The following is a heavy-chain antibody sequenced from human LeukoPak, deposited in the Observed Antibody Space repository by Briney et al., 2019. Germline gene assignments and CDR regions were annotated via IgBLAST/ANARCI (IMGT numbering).Heavy chain of an antibody. D-gene: IGHD3-10*01. CDR2: INPNSGGT. J-gene: IGHJ4*02. Sequence: ASVKVSCKASGYTFTDYYMHGVRQAPGQGLEWMGWINPNSGGTNYAQKFQGRVTMTSDTSISTAYMELSSLRLDDTAVYYCAIRSSYGSGSYYYPLNYWGQGTLVTVSS. V-gene: IGHV1-2*02. CDR3: AIRSSYGSGSYYYPLNY. CDR1: GYTFTDYY.